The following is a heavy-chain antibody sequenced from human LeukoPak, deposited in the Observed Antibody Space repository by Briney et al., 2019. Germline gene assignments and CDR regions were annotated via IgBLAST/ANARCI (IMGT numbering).Heavy chain of an antibody. CDR3: ARGRYSSRWYADY. Sequence: GGSLRLSCAASGFTVSSNYMSWVRQAPGKGLEWVSYISSSGSTIYYADSVKGRFTISRDNAKNSLYLQMNSLRAEDTAVYYCARGRYSSRWYADYWGQGTLVTVSS. J-gene: IGHJ4*02. CDR2: ISSSGSTI. CDR1: GFTVSSNY. D-gene: IGHD6-13*01. V-gene: IGHV3-11*04.